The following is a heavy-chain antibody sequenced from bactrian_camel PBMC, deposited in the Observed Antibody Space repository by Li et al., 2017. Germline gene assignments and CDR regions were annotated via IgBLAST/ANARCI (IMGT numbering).Heavy chain of an antibody. J-gene: IGHJ4*01. Sequence: VQLVESGGGSVQAGGSLRLSCAASAYVYSRYCMGWFRQAAGKGREGIAAIYTGDDLSFNTGGASYYADSVKGRFTASYDNARTTLYLQMDSLKPEDTAMYYCGASLNPGAGCQVIRGTLDRNFYYRGQGTQVTVS. V-gene: IGHV3S1*01. CDR2: IYTGDDLSFNTGGAS. D-gene: IGHD7*01. CDR1: AYVYSRYC.